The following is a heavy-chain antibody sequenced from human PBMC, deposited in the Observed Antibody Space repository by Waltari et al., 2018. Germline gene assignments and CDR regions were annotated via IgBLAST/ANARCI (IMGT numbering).Heavy chain of an antibody. CDR1: GFSLSTSGMR. CDR3: ARIGAGTETPFDY. V-gene: IGHV2-70*04. CDR2: IDWDDDK. J-gene: IGHJ4*02. D-gene: IGHD6-13*01. Sequence: QVTLKESGPALVKPTQTLPLTCTFSGFSLSTSGMRVSWIRQPPGKALEWLARIDWDDDKFYSTSLKTRLTISKDTSKNQVVLTMTNMDPVDTATYYCARIGAGTETPFDYWGQGTLVTVSS.